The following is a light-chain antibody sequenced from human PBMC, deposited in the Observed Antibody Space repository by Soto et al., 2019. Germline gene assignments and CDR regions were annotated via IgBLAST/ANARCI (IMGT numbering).Light chain of an antibody. J-gene: IGKJ4*01. CDR2: QAS. CDR3: QQYGTYPVT. V-gene: IGKV1-5*03. Sequence: DIQMTQSPSTLSASVGDRVIITCRASRSISTSLAWYQQKPGKAPNLLIYQASTLHSGVPSRFSGSGSGTEFILTISSLQPDDFATYFCQQYGTYPVTFGGGTTVEIK. CDR1: RSISTS.